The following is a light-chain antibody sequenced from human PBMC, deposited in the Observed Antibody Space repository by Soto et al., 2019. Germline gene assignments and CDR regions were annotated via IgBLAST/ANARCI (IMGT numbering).Light chain of an antibody. J-gene: IGLJ3*02. V-gene: IGLV3-21*04. Sequence: SYELTQPPSVSVAPGKTARITCGGNNIGRKSVHWYQQKPGQAPVLVIYYDSDRPSGIPERFSGSNSGNTATLTSSRVEAGDAADYYCQVWDSSSDHWVFGGGTQRTVL. CDR3: QVWDSSSDHWV. CDR2: YDS. CDR1: NIGRKS.